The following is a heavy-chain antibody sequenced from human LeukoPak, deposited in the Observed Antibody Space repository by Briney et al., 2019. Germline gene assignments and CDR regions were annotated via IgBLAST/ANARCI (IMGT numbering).Heavy chain of an antibody. CDR3: TSWGDTTAEYFQR. D-gene: IGHD2-21*02. CDR1: GFTFGDYP. V-gene: IGHV3-7*01. CDR2: INPDGRDT. Sequence: PGGSLRLSCSASGFTFGDYPMSWFRQAPGKGLEWVAHINPDGRDTYYVDSVKGRFTISRDNAQNSMYLQMNSLRVEDTAVYYCTSWGDTTAEYFQRWGQGTLVTVSS. J-gene: IGHJ1*01.